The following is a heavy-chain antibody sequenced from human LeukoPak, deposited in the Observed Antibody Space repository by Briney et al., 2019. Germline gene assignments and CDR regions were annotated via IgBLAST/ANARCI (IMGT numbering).Heavy chain of an antibody. Sequence: PSETLSLTCTVSGGSISSSSYYWGWIRQPPGKGLEWIGSIYYSGSTYYNPSLKSRVTISVDTSKNQFSLKLSSVTAADTAVYYCARLAFLEWGAFDIWGQGTMVTVSS. CDR1: GGSISSSSYY. J-gene: IGHJ3*02. CDR3: ARLAFLEWGAFDI. CDR2: IYYSGST. V-gene: IGHV4-39*01. D-gene: IGHD3-3*01.